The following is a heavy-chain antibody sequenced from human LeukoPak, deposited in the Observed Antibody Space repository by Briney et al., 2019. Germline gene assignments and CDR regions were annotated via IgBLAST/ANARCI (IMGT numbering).Heavy chain of an antibody. CDR3: ARVSAPFDY. V-gene: IGHV4-31*03. CDR1: GGSISSGGYY. J-gene: IGHJ4*02. D-gene: IGHD2-15*01. Sequence: SETLSLTCTVSGGSISSGGYYWSWIRQHPGRGLEWIGYIYDRGSTYYNPSLTSRATVSADRSKNQFSLKLTSVTAADTAVYYCARVSAPFDYWGQGTLVTVSS. CDR2: IYDRGST.